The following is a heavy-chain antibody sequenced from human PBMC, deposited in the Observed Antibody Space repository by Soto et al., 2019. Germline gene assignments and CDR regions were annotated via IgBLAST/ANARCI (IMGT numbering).Heavy chain of an antibody. CDR2: ISGSGGST. CDR3: AKDPAPHDFWSGYLGY. J-gene: IGHJ4*02. D-gene: IGHD3-3*01. Sequence: GGSLRLSCAASGFTFSSYAMSWVRQAPGKGLEWVSAISGSGGSTYYADSVKGRFTISRDNSKNTLYLQMNSLRAEDTAVYYCAKDPAPHDFWSGYLGYWGQGTLVTVSS. V-gene: IGHV3-23*01. CDR1: GFTFSSYA.